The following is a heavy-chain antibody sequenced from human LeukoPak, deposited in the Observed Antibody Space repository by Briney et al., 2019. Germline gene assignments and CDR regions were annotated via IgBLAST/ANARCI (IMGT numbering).Heavy chain of an antibody. CDR3: TTDLGKMEWLVRGDFDY. V-gene: IGHV3-15*01. J-gene: IGHJ4*02. CDR2: IKSKTYGGTT. CDR1: GFTFSNAW. D-gene: IGHD6-19*01. Sequence: GGSLRLSCAASGFTFSNAWMSWGRQAPGKGLEWGGPIKSKTYGGTTDYAAPVKGRFTISRDDSKNTLYLQMNSLKTEDIAVYYCTTDLGKMEWLVRGDFDYWGQGTLVTVSS.